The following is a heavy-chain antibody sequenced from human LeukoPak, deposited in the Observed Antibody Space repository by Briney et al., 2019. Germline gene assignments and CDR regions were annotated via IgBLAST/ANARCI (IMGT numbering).Heavy chain of an antibody. CDR2: IQNDGSKT. Sequence: GGSLRLSCAASGFTFSDYGMNWVRQTPGKGLEWLAFIQNDGSKTFYADSVKGRSTISRDNSDNTQFLEMNSLRPEDTAVYYCARDGAARLLRYYYYMDPWGKGTTVTVSS. J-gene: IGHJ6*03. CDR1: GFTFSDYG. V-gene: IGHV3-30*02. D-gene: IGHD6-6*01. CDR3: ARDGAARLLRYYYYMDP.